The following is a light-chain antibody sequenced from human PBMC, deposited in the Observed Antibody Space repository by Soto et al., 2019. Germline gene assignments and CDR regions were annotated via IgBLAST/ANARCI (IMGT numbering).Light chain of an antibody. J-gene: IGKJ5*01. V-gene: IGKV1-33*01. CDR3: QQYANLPIT. Sequence: DIQMTQSPSSLSASVGDRVTITCQSSQDISNYLNWYHQKPGKAPKLLIYDASYLETGVPSRFSGSGSGTHFTFTISSLQPADIATYYCQQYANLPITFGQGTRLEIK. CDR1: QDISNY. CDR2: DAS.